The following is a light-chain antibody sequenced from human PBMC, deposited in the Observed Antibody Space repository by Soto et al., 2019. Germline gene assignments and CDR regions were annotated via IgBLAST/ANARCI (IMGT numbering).Light chain of an antibody. CDR2: WAS. Sequence: DIVMNQSPDSLAVSLGESSTINCKSSQSVLYRSNSKNYLAWYQQKPGQPPRLLIYWASTRESGVPDRFSGSGSGTDFTLTISSLQAEDVAVYYCQQYYSTPLTFGGGTKVDIK. CDR3: QQYYSTPLT. J-gene: IGKJ4*01. CDR1: QSVLYRSNSKNY. V-gene: IGKV4-1*01.